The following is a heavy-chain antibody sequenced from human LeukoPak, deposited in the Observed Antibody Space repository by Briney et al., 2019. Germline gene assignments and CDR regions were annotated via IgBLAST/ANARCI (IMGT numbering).Heavy chain of an antibody. CDR3: ARLLRRGMATNDPFDY. CDR1: GFTFSSYS. V-gene: IGHV3-21*01. D-gene: IGHD5-24*01. J-gene: IGHJ4*02. CDR2: ISSSSSYI. Sequence: PGGSLRLSCAASGFTFSSYSMNWVRQAPGKGLEWVSSISSSSSYIYYADSVKGRFTISRDNAKNSLYLQMNSLRAEDTAVYYCARLLRRGMATNDPFDYWGQGTLVTVSS.